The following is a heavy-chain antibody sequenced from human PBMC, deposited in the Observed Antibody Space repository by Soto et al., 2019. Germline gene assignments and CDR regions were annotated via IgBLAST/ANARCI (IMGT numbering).Heavy chain of an antibody. D-gene: IGHD3-10*01. CDR2: ISAYNGNT. Sequence: ASVKVSCKASGYTFTSYGISWVRQAPGQGLEWMGWISAYNGNTNYAQKLQGRVTMTTDTSTSTAYMELRSLRSDDTAVYYCARDVRVSVAHSGRNSDHPWGQGTLVTVSS. CDR1: GYTFTSYG. V-gene: IGHV1-18*01. CDR3: ARDVRVSVAHSGRNSDHP. J-gene: IGHJ5*02.